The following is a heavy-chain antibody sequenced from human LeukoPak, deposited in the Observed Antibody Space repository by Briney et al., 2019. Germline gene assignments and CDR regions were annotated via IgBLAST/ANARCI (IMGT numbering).Heavy chain of an antibody. V-gene: IGHV1-18*01. CDR3: ATVDSESYFDY. CDR2: ISVYNGNT. J-gene: IGHJ4*02. CDR1: GYTFTNYG. Sequence: ASVKVSCKASGYTFTNYGISWVRQAPGQGLEWLGWISVYNGNTNYAQKFQGRVIMTTDTSTSTAYMELRSLTSDDTAVYYCATVDSESYFDYRGQGTLVTVSS. D-gene: IGHD1-26*01.